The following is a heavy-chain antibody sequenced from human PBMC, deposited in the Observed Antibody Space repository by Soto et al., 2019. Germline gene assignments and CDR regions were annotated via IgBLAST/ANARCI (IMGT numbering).Heavy chain of an antibody. CDR1: GFTFDDYA. CDR2: ISWNSGSI. Sequence: GGSLRLSCAASGFTFDDYAMHWVRQAPGKGLEWVSGISWNSGSIGYADSVKGRFTISRDNAKNSLYLQMNSLRAEDTALYYCAKDLTLVGSLLVIFDYWGQGTLVTVSS. V-gene: IGHV3-9*01. D-gene: IGHD6-6*01. J-gene: IGHJ4*02. CDR3: AKDLTLVGSLLVIFDY.